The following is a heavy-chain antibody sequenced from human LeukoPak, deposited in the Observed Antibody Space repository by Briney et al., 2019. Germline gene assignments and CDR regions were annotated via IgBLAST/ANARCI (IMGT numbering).Heavy chain of an antibody. Sequence: SVKVSCKASGGTFSSYSISWVRQAPGQGLEWVGRIIPILGIANYAQKFQGRVTIIADKSTSTAYMELSSLRSEDTAVYYCARDLFRIAVAGTWFDPWGQGTLVTVSS. CDR2: IIPILGIA. J-gene: IGHJ5*02. V-gene: IGHV1-69*04. CDR1: GGTFSSYS. D-gene: IGHD6-19*01. CDR3: ARDLFRIAVAGTWFDP.